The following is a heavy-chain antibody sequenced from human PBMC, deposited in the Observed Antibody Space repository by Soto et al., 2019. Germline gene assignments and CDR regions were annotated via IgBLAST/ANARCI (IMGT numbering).Heavy chain of an antibody. Sequence: QVQLQESGPGLVKPSQTLSLTCTVSGGSISSGGYYWTWIRQHPGKGLEWIGYNYYSGITYYNPSLKSRVTISLDTSKNHFSLKLSSVTAADTVVYYCARGSSIAGLYYGMDVWGQGTTVTVSS. J-gene: IGHJ6*02. CDR3: ARGSSIAGLYYGMDV. V-gene: IGHV4-31*03. CDR2: NYYSGIT. CDR1: GGSISSGGYY. D-gene: IGHD6-6*01.